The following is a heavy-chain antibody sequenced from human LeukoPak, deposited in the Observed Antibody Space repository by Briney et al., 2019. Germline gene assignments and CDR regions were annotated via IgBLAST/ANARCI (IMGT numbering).Heavy chain of an antibody. CDR2: IYYSGST. Sequence: PSQTLSLTCTVSGGSISSGDYYWSWIRQPPGKGLEWIGYIYYSGSTYYNPSLKSRVTISVDTSKNQFSLRLSSVTAADTAVYYCAREDVLRYFEIWGQGTMVTVSS. J-gene: IGHJ3*02. V-gene: IGHV4-30-4*01. CDR3: AREDVLRYFEI. CDR1: GGSISSGDYY. D-gene: IGHD3-9*01.